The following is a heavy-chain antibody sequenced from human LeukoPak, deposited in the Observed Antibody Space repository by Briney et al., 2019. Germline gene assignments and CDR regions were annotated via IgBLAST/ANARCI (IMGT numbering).Heavy chain of an antibody. V-gene: IGHV4-30-4*08. D-gene: IGHD5-24*01. CDR3: ARERGRDGYNWVFDY. CDR2: IYYSGST. CDR1: GGSFSGYY. Sequence: PSETLSLTCAVYGGSFSGYYWSWIRQPPGKGLEWIGYIYYSGSTYYNPSLKSRVTISVDTSKNQFSLKLSSVTAADTAVYYCARERGRDGYNWVFDYWGQGTLVTVSS. J-gene: IGHJ4*02.